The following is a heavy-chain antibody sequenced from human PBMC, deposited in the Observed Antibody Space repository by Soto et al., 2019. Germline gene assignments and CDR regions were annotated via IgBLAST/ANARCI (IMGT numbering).Heavy chain of an antibody. CDR3: ARDAVRWFDP. D-gene: IGHD4-4*01. Sequence: QVQLVQSGAEVKKPGSSVKVSCKASGGTFSSYAISWVRQAPGQGLEWMGGIIPIFGTANYAQKFQGSVTIPADESTRTAYMELSSLRSEDTAVYYCARDAVRWFDPWGQGTLVTDSS. CDR2: IIPIFGTA. J-gene: IGHJ5*02. CDR1: GGTFSSYA. V-gene: IGHV1-69*01.